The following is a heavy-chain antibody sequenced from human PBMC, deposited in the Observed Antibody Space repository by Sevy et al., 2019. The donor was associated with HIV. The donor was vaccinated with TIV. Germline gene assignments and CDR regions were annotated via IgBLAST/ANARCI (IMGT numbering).Heavy chain of an antibody. V-gene: IGHV4-61*01. CDR3: ARDLRVCSSTSCYDYYYYGMDV. D-gene: IGHD2-2*01. CDR1: GGSVSSGSYY. Sequence: SETLSLTCTVSGGSVSSGSYYWSWIRQPPGKGLEWIGYIYYSGRTNYNPSLKSRVTISVDTYKNQFSLKLSSVTAADTAVYYCARDLRVCSSTSCYDYYYYGMDVWGQGTTVTVSS. CDR2: IYYSGRT. J-gene: IGHJ6*02.